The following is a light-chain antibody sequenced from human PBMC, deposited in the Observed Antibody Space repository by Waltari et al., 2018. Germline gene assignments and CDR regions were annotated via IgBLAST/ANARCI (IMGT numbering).Light chain of an antibody. CDR3: SSYAGDITLL. CDR2: EVS. J-gene: IGLJ1*01. CDR1: SSAFGGYNY. V-gene: IGLV2-14*01. Sequence: LTQPATVSGSPGQSITISCTGTSSAFGGYNYVSWYQQHPGKAPKLIISEVSNRPSGVSNRFSGSKSGNTASLTISGLQTEDEADYYCSSYAGDITLLFGTGTKVSVL.